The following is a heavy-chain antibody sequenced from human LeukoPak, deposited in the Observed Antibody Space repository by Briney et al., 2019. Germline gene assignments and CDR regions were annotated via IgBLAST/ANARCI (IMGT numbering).Heavy chain of an antibody. J-gene: IGHJ4*02. CDR1: VGSISNYY. V-gene: IGHV4-59*12. D-gene: IGHD2-15*01. CDR3: ARDAVACSGGGCYSG. CDR2: IYNSGST. Sequence: SETLSLTCTVSVGSISNYYWSWIRQPPGKGLEWIGYIYNSGSTKYNPSLKSRVTISVDTSKNQFSLNLSSVTAADTAIYYCARDAVACSGGGCYSGWGQGTLVTVSS.